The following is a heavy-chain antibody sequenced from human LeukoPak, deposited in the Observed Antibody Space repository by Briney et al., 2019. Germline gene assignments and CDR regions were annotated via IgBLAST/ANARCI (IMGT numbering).Heavy chain of an antibody. CDR3: ARDHGIAAAGNFDY. CDR2: TYYRSKWYN. V-gene: IGHV6-1*01. J-gene: IGHJ4*02. CDR1: GDSVSNNSAA. D-gene: IGHD6-13*01. Sequence: SQTLSLTCALSGDSVSNNSAAWNWIRQSPSRGLEWLGRTYYRSKWYNDYAVSVKSRITINPDTSKNQSSLQLNSVTPEDTAVYYCARDHGIAAAGNFDYWGQGTLVTVSS.